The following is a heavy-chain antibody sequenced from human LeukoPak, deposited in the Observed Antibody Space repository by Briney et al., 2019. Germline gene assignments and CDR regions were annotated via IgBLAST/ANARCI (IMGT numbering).Heavy chain of an antibody. V-gene: IGHV4-39*01. D-gene: IGHD6-19*01. Sequence: PSETLSLTCTVSGGSVSSSEYYCDWIRQPPGKGLEWIGSIYYSGSTYYNPSLKSRVTISVDTSKNQFSLKLSSVTAADTAVYYCARPHSSGWGTFDPWGQGTLVTVSS. J-gene: IGHJ5*02. CDR2: IYYSGST. CDR1: GGSVSSSEYY. CDR3: ARPHSSGWGTFDP.